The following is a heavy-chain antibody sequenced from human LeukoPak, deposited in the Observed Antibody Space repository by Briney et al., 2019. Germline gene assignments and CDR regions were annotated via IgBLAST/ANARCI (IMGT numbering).Heavy chain of an antibody. D-gene: IGHD3-9*01. J-gene: IGHJ5*02. CDR1: GYTFTSYG. V-gene: IGHV1-18*01. CDR3: ARDAGLRYFDWLLPTVDWFDP. CDR2: ISAYNGNT. Sequence: GASVKVSCKASGYTFTSYGIIWVRQAPGQGLEWMGWISAYNGNTNYAQKLQGRVTMTTDTSTSTAYMELRSLRSDDTAVYYCARDAGLRYFDWLLPTVDWFDPWGQGTLVTVSS.